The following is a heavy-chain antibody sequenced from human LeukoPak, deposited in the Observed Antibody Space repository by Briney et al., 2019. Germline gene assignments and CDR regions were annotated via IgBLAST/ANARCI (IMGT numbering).Heavy chain of an antibody. CDR3: ARASRSRRYSGYDYLDY. D-gene: IGHD5-12*01. CDR1: GFTFSSYS. V-gene: IGHV3-21*01. CDR2: ISSSSSYI. J-gene: IGHJ4*02. Sequence: GGSLRLSCAASGFTFSSYSMNCVRQAPGKGLEWVSSISSSSSYIYYADSVKGRFTISRDNAKNSLYLQMNSLRAEDTAVYYCARASRSRRYSGYDYLDYWGQGTLVTVSS.